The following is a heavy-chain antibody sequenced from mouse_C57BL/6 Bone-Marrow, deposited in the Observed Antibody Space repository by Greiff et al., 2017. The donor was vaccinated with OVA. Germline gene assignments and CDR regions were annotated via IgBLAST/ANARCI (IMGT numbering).Heavy chain of an antibody. V-gene: IGHV5-12*01. Sequence: EVQLVESGGGLVQPGGSLKLSCAASGFTFSDYYMYWVRQTPEKRLEWVAYISNGGGSTYYPDTVKGRFTISSDNAKNTLYLQMSRLKSEDTAMYYCARRLLYYYDIDYWGQGTSVTVSS. CDR1: GFTFSDYY. CDR2: ISNGGGST. D-gene: IGHD2-10*01. CDR3: ARRLLYYYDIDY. J-gene: IGHJ4*01.